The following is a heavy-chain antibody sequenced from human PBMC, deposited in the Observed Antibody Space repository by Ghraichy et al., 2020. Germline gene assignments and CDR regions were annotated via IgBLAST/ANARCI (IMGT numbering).Heavy chain of an antibody. V-gene: IGHV3-33*01. Sequence: GGSLRLSCAASGFTFSSYGMHWVRQAPGKGLEWVAVIWYDGSNKYYADSVKGRFTISRDNSKNTLYLQMNSLRAEDTAVYYCARDYMVRGVNYYGMDVWGQGTTVTVSS. CDR2: IWYDGSNK. D-gene: IGHD3-10*01. CDR3: ARDYMVRGVNYYGMDV. CDR1: GFTFSSYG. J-gene: IGHJ6*02.